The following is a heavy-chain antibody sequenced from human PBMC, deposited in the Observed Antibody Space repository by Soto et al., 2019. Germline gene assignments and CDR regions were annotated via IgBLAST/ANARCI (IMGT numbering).Heavy chain of an antibody. CDR2: SYPSDSDT. CDR1: GYHFTNYW. D-gene: IGHD2-8*01. V-gene: IGHV5-51*01. Sequence: EVQLVQSGAEVKRPGEALKISCKGCGYHFTNYWIAWVRQMPGKGLEWMGCSYPSDSDTRYSACFQGQGPISSDKSISTAYLQWSSLKASDTAMYYCARPIVAHCTTDFTYWGQATLVTLSS. CDR3: ARPIVAHCTTDFTY. J-gene: IGHJ4*02.